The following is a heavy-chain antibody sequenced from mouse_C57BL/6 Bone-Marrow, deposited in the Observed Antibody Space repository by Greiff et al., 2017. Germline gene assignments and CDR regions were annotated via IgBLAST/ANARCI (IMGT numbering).Heavy chain of an antibody. CDR3: ARRDSNYLDY. D-gene: IGHD2-5*01. CDR1: GYTFTSYW. V-gene: IGHV1-52*01. J-gene: IGHJ2*01. CDR2: IDPSDSET. Sequence: QVQLQQSGAELVRPGSSVKLSCKASGYTFTSYWMHWVKQRPIQGLEWIGNIDPSDSETHYNQKFKDKATVTVDKSSITAYMQLSSLTAEDSAVYYCARRDSNYLDYWGQGTTRTVSS.